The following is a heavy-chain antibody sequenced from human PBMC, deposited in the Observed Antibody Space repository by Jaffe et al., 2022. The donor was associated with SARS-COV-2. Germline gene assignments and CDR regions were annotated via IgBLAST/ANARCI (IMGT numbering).Heavy chain of an antibody. CDR2: IYPGDSDI. J-gene: IGHJ4*02. Sequence: EVQLVQSGAEVKKPGESLMISCKTSGYSFTRNWIGWVRQMPGKGLEWMGIIYPGDSDIRYSPSFQGQVTISVDKPINTAYLQWSSLKASETAMYYCARGGPYCSGDCYFDYWGQGTLVTVSS. CDR1: GYSFTRNW. D-gene: IGHD2-21*02. CDR3: ARGGPYCSGDCYFDY. V-gene: IGHV5-51*01.